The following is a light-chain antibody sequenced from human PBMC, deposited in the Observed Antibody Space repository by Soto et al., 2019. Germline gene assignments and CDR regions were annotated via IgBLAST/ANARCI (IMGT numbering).Light chain of an antibody. CDR1: QSVSSY. Sequence: EIVLTQSPATLSLSPGERATLSCRASQSVSSYLAWYQQKPGQAPRLLIYDASNRAPGIPARFSGSGSGTDFTLTISSLEPEXFXVYXXXQRSXWPXXXGGGTKVEIK. V-gene: IGKV3-11*01. CDR2: DAS. J-gene: IGKJ4*01. CDR3: XQRSXWPXX.